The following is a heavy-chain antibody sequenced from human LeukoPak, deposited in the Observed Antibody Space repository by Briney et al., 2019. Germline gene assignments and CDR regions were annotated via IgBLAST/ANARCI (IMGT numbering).Heavy chain of an antibody. J-gene: IGHJ6*02. CDR2: INHSGST. Sequence: SETLSLTCAVYGGSFSGYYWSWIRQPPGKGLEWIGEINHSGSTNYNPSLKSRVTISVDTSKNQFSLKLSSVTAADTAVYYCARGNSYYAPLKHYYYYGMDVWGQGTTVTVSS. CDR1: GGSFSGYY. D-gene: IGHD2-2*01. V-gene: IGHV4-34*01. CDR3: ARGNSYYAPLKHYYYYGMDV.